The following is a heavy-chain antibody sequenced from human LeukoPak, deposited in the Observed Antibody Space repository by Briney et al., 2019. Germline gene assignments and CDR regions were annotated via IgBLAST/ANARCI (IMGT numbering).Heavy chain of an antibody. CDR2: ISSSSSYI. D-gene: IGHD5-18*01. CDR3: ARESPQLWTHYYYYYYMDV. CDR1: GFTFSSYS. J-gene: IGHJ6*03. V-gene: IGHV3-21*01. Sequence: GGSLRLPCAASGFTFSSYSMNWVRQAPGKGLEWVSSISSSSSYIYYADSVKGRFTISRDNAKNSLYLQMNSLRAEDTAVYYCARESPQLWTHYYYYYYMDVWGKGTTVTVSS.